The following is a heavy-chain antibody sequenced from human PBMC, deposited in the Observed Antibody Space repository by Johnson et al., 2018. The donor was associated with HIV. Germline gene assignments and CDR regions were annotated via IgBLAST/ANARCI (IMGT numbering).Heavy chain of an antibody. CDR1: GFTFDDYA. V-gene: IGHV3-9*01. J-gene: IGHJ3*01. D-gene: IGHD3-16*02. CDR3: AKDTRRKLVMIKFGGVIAYH. Sequence: VQLVESGGGLVQPGRSLRLSCAASGFTFDDYAMHWVRQAPGKGLEWVSGISWNSGSIGYADSVKGRFTISRDNAKNSLYLQMNSLRAEDTALYYCAKDTRRKLVMIKFGGVIAYHWGQGTMVTVSS. CDR2: ISWNSGSI.